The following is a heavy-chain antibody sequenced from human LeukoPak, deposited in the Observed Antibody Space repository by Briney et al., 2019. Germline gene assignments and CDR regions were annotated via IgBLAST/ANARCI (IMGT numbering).Heavy chain of an antibody. CDR3: IRDFRSADL. CDR2: IYVDGRTT. V-gene: IGHV3-74*01. CDR1: GFTFSNYW. J-gene: IGHJ5*02. Sequence: PGGSLRFSCVASGFTFSNYWMHWVRQPPGKGLVWVSRIYVDGRTTNYADSVKGRFTISRHNAKNTVYLEMNSLSVEDTATYYGIRDFRSADLWGQGTLVTVTS.